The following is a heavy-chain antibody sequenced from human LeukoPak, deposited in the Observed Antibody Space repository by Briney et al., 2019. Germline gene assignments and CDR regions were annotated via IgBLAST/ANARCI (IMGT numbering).Heavy chain of an antibody. Sequence: PSQTLSLTCTVSGGSISSGDQYWSWIRQPPGKGLEWIGYIYYSGTTYYNPSLKSRVTISVDTSKNQFSLKLSSVTAADTAVYYCARDYGDYNWWFDPWGQGTLVTVSS. D-gene: IGHD4-17*01. CDR1: GGSISSGDQY. CDR2: IYYSGTT. J-gene: IGHJ5*02. CDR3: ARDYGDYNWWFDP. V-gene: IGHV4-30-4*01.